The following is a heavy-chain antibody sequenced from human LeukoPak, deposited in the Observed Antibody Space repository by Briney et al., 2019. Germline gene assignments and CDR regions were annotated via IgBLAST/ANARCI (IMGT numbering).Heavy chain of an antibody. CDR3: ARENCSGGSCYPHNWFDP. J-gene: IGHJ5*02. V-gene: IGHV1-46*01. CDR1: GYTFTSYY. Sequence: ASVKVSCKASGYTFTSYYMHWVRQAPGQGLEWMGIINPSGGSTSYAQKFQGRVTMTRDTSTSTVYMELSSLRSEDTAVYYCARENCSGGSCYPHNWFDPWGQGTLVTVSS. CDR2: INPSGGST. D-gene: IGHD2-15*01.